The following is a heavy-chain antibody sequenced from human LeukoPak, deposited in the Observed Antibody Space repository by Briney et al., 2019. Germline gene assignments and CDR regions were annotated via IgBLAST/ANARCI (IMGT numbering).Heavy chain of an antibody. D-gene: IGHD6-13*01. Sequence: ASVKVSCTAAGYTFTSYYMHWVRQAPGQGLEWMGIINPSGGSTSYAQKFQGRVTTTRDTSTSTVYMELSSLRSEDTAVYYCARAPALIAAAGTWFDPWGQGTLVTVSS. CDR2: INPSGGST. J-gene: IGHJ5*02. V-gene: IGHV1-46*01. CDR3: ARAPALIAAAGTWFDP. CDR1: GYTFTSYY.